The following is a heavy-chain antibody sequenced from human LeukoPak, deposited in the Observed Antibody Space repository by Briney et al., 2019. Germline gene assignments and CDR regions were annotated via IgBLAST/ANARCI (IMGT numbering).Heavy chain of an antibody. J-gene: IGHJ4*02. Sequence: PGRSLRLSCAASGFTFSSYSMNWVRQAPGKGLEWVSSISSSSSYIYYADSVKGRFTISRDNAKNSLYLQMNSLRAEDTAVYYCARDQDHDSSGYYCGPLDYWGQGTLVTVSS. CDR1: GFTFSSYS. CDR3: ARDQDHDSSGYYCGPLDY. V-gene: IGHV3-21*01. D-gene: IGHD3-22*01. CDR2: ISSSSSYI.